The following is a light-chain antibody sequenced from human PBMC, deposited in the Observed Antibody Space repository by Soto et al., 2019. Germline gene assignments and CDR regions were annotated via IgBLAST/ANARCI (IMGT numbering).Light chain of an antibody. J-gene: IGKJ1*01. V-gene: IGKV3-15*01. CDR1: QSVSSN. CDR3: HQYNNWWT. CDR2: GAS. Sequence: EIVMTQSPATLSVSPGERATLSCRSSQSVSSNLAWYQQKHGQAPRLLIYGASTRATGIPARFSGSGSGTEFTLTISSLQSEDVEVYYCHQYNNWWTFGQGTKVDIK.